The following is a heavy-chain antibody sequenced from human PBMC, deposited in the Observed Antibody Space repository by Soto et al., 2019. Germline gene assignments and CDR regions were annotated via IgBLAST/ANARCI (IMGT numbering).Heavy chain of an antibody. V-gene: IGHV1-18*01. CDR2: ISAHNGNT. D-gene: IGHD1-1*01. Sequence: QVHLVQSGAEVKKPGASVKVSCKGSGYAFTTYGITWVRQAPGQGLEWMGWISAHNGNTNYAQKLQGRVTVTSGTSTSTAYMELRSLRSDDTAVYYCARGRYGDYWGQGALVTVSS. CDR3: ARGRYGDY. CDR1: GYAFTTYG. J-gene: IGHJ4*02.